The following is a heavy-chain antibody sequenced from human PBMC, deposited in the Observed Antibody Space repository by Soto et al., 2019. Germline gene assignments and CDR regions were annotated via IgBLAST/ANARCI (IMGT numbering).Heavy chain of an antibody. D-gene: IGHD5-12*01. CDR2: IIPIFGTA. CDR1: GGTFSSYT. J-gene: IGHJ2*01. Sequence: QVQLVQSGAEVKKPGSSVTVSCKASGGTFSSYTISWVRQAPGQGLEWMGGIIPIFGTANYAQKFQGRVTITAADSTSTAYMGLSSLRSEDTAVYYCARGNPSWLQLWYFDLWGRGTLVTVSS. V-gene: IGHV1-69*12. CDR3: ARGNPSWLQLWYFDL.